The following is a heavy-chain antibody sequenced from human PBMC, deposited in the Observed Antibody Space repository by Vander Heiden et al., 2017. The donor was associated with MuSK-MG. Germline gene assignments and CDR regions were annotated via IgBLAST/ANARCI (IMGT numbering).Heavy chain of an antibody. D-gene: IGHD3-22*01. CDR2: ISAYNGNT. CDR3: ARSAANYYDSSGPTWYFDL. Sequence: QVQLVQSGAEVKKPGASVKVSCKASGYTFTSYGISWVRQAPGQGLEWMGWISAYNGNTNYAQKLQGRVTMTTDTSTSTAYMELRSLRSDDTAVYYCARSAANYYDSSGPTWYFDLWGRGTLVTVSS. V-gene: IGHV1-18*01. CDR1: GYTFTSYG. J-gene: IGHJ2*01.